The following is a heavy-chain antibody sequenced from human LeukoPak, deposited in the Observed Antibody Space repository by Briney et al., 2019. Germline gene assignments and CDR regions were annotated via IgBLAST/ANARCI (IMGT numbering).Heavy chain of an antibody. J-gene: IGHJ4*02. CDR1: GYTFTGYY. CDR2: INPNSGGT. Sequence: GASVKVSCKASGYTFTGYYMHWVRQAPGQGLEWMGWINPNSGGTNYAQKFQGRVTMTRDTSISTAYMELSRLRSDDTAVYYCARDTTYRVGATTDLSYWGQGTLVTVSS. CDR3: ARDTTYRVGATTDLSY. D-gene: IGHD1-26*01. V-gene: IGHV1-2*02.